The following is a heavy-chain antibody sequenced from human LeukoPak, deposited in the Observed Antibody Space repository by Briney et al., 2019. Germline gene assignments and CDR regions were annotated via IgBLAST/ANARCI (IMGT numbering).Heavy chain of an antibody. V-gene: IGHV1-18*01. D-gene: IGHD5-18*01. CDR2: ISAYNGNT. CDR1: GYTFTSYG. Sequence: ASVKVSCKASGYTFTSYGISWVRQAPGQGLEWPGWISAYNGNTNYAQKLQGRVTMTTDTSTSTAYVELRSLRSDNTAVYYCARETRGYSYGSPDYWGQGTLVTVSS. CDR3: ARETRGYSYGSPDY. J-gene: IGHJ4*02.